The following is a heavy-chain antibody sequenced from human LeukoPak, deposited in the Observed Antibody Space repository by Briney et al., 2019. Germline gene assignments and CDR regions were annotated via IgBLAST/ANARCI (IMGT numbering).Heavy chain of an antibody. CDR1: GYTFTSYD. Sequence: ASVKVSCKASGYTFTSYDINWVRQATGQGLEWMGWMNPNSGNTGYAQKFQGRVTMTRNTSISTAYMELSSLRSEDTAVYYCARGQFNAWFGEKGSQKGNWFDPWGQGTLVTVSS. CDR2: MNPNSGNT. D-gene: IGHD3-10*01. J-gene: IGHJ5*02. CDR3: ARGQFNAWFGEKGSQKGNWFDP. V-gene: IGHV1-8*01.